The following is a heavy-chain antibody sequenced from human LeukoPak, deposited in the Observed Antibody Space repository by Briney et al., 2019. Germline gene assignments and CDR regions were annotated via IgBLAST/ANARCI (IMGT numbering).Heavy chain of an antibody. J-gene: IGHJ5*02. Sequence: SETLSLTCTVSGGSINTSSYYWSWIRQPPGKGLEWIGEINHSGSTNYNPSLKSRVTISVDTSKNQFSLKLSSVTAADTAVYYCARGGDGSAMVRSNPHNWFDPWGQGTLVTVSS. V-gene: IGHV4-39*07. CDR2: INHSGST. CDR1: GGSINTSSYY. D-gene: IGHD3-10*01. CDR3: ARGGDGSAMVRSNPHNWFDP.